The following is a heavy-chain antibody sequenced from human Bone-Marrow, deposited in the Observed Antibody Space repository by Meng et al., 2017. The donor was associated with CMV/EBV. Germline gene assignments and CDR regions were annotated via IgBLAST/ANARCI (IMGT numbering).Heavy chain of an antibody. Sequence: ASVKVSCKASGYTFTGYYMHWVRQAPGQGLEWMGWINPNSGGTNYAQKFQGRVTMTRDTSISTAYMELSRLRSDDTAVYYCARGFPWGPAIATRPGYWYFDLWGRGTLVTVSS. V-gene: IGHV1-2*02. J-gene: IGHJ2*01. CDR1: GYTFTGYY. D-gene: IGHD6-6*01. CDR3: ARGFPWGPAIATRPGYWYFDL. CDR2: INPNSGGT.